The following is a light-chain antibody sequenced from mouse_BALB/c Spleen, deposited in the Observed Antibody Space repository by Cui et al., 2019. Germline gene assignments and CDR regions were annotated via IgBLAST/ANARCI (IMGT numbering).Light chain of an antibody. V-gene: IGKV6-15*01. CDR1: QNVGTN. CDR3: QQYNSYPYT. Sequence: DIVMTQSQKLMSTSVGDRVSVTCKAIQNVGTNVAWYQQKPGQSPKALIYSATYRYSGVPDRFTGSGSGTDFTLTISNVQSEDLAEYFCQQYNSYPYTFGGGTKLEIK. CDR2: SAT. J-gene: IGKJ2*01.